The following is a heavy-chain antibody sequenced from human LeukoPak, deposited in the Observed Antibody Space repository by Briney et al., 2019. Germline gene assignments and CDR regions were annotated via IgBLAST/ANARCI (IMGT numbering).Heavy chain of an antibody. D-gene: IGHD6-19*01. V-gene: IGHV1-2*02. CDR1: GFTFSSYA. CDR3: XXXXRXXXAAPGY. J-gene: IGHJ4*02. CDR2: INPNSGGT. Sequence: GGSLRLSCAASGFTFSSYAMHWVRQAPGQGLEWMGWINPNSGGTNYAQKFQGRVTMTRDTSISTAYMELSRLRSDDTAVYYCXXXXRXXXAAPGYWGQGTLVTV.